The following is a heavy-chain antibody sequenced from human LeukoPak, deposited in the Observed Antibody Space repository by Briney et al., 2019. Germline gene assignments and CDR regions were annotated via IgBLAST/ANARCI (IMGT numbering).Heavy chain of an antibody. CDR3: ASLHRDISGAVEWVFDI. J-gene: IGHJ3*02. V-gene: IGHV4-61*01. CDR2: IYYSGST. D-gene: IGHD3-9*01. Sequence: KASETLSLTCTVSGGSIGSGSYYWSWIRQPPGKGLEWIGYIYYSGSTNYNPSLKSRVTISVDTSKNQFSLKLSSVTTADTAVYYCASLHRDISGAVEWVFDIWGQGTMVTVSS. CDR1: GGSIGSGSYY.